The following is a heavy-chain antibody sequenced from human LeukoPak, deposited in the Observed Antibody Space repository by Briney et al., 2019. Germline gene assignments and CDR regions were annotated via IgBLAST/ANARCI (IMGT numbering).Heavy chain of an antibody. J-gene: IGHJ3*02. Sequence: SETLSLTCTVSGGSISSYYWSWIRQPPGKGLEWIGYIYYSGSTNYNPSLKSRVTISVDTSKNQFSLKLSSVTAADTAVYYCARVGDINDAFDIWGQGTMVTVSS. CDR3: ARVGDINDAFDI. D-gene: IGHD3-16*02. V-gene: IGHV4-59*01. CDR2: IYYSGST. CDR1: GGSISSYY.